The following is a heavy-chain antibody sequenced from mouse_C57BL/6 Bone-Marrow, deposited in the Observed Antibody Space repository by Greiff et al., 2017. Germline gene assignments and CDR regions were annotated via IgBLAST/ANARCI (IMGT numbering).Heavy chain of an antibody. V-gene: IGHV5-4*01. CDR1: GFTFSSYA. CDR3: AYYSNYGYFDV. J-gene: IGHJ1*03. Sequence: EVQLVESGGGLVKPGGSLKLSCAASGFTFSSYAMSWVRQTPEKRLEWVATISDGGSYTYYPDNVKGRFTISRDKAKNNLYLQMSHLKSEDTAMYYCAYYSNYGYFDVWGTGTTVTVSS. CDR2: ISDGGSYT. D-gene: IGHD2-5*01.